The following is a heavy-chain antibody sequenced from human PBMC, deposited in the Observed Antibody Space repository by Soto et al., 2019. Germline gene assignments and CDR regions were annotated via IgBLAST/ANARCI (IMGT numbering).Heavy chain of an antibody. Sequence: ASVKVSCKASGYTFTSYAMHWVRQAPGQRLEWMGWINAGNGNTKYSQKFQGRVTITRDTSASTAYMELSSLRSEDAAVYYCAGNSGSWDFDIWGQGTMVTVSS. CDR1: GYTFTSYA. D-gene: IGHD1-26*01. CDR3: AGNSGSWDFDI. V-gene: IGHV1-3*01. CDR2: INAGNGNT. J-gene: IGHJ3*02.